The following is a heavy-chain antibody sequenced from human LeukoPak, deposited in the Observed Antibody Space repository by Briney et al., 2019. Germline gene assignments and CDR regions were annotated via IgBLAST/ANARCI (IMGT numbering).Heavy chain of an antibody. CDR2: IFTSGST. CDR3: TGVYSSLWYKWFDP. V-gene: IGHV4-61*02. CDR1: GASMSSDDYY. Sequence: PSGTLSLTCTVSGASMSSDDYYWPWIRQPAGGGLEWIGSIFTSGSTDYNPSLRSRVTISLDTSKNQFYLDLSSVTAADTAVYFCTGVYSSLWYKWFDPWAREPWSPSPQ. D-gene: IGHD4-11*01. J-gene: IGHJ5*02.